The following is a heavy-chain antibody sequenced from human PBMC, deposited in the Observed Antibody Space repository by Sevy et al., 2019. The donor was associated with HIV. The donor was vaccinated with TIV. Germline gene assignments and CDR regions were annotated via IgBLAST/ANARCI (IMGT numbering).Heavy chain of an antibody. V-gene: IGHV3-7*01. J-gene: IGHJ4*02. D-gene: IGHD3-16*01. CDR1: GFTFSRYW. CDR3: AREGRDYDYIWGTHHSGF. Sequence: RGSLRLSCAASGFTFSRYWMSWVRQAPGKGLEWVANIKQDGSEKYYVDSVKGRFTISRDNAKKSLYLQMNSLRAEDTAVYFCAREGRDYDYIWGTHHSGFRAQGTLVTVSS. CDR2: IKQDGSEK.